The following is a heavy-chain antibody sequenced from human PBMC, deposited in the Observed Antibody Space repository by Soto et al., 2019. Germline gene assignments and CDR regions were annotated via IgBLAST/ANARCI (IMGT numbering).Heavy chain of an antibody. CDR3: ARSLLDEYSSSWRSAYYGMDV. D-gene: IGHD6-13*01. V-gene: IGHV1-2*02. CDR2: INPNSGGT. J-gene: IGHJ6*02. CDR1: GFTFSAYY. Sequence: QVQLVQSGAEVKKPGASVKVSCKASGFTFSAYYIYWVRQAPGQGLEWIGWINPNSGGTNNAQKFQGRVTITRDTSTITVYMELSALIPDDTAVYYCARSLLDEYSSSWRSAYYGMDVWGQGTTVTVSS.